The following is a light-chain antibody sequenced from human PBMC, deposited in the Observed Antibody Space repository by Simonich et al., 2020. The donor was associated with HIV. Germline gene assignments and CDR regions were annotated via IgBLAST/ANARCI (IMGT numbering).Light chain of an antibody. CDR3: QQYYSSPPT. CDR2: WAS. V-gene: IGKV4-1*01. J-gene: IGKJ1*01. Sequence: DIVMTQSPDSLAVSLGERATINCKSSQSVLYSSNNKNFLAWYQQKPGQPPKLLIYWASTWESGVPDRFSGSESGTDFTLTISCLQAEDVAVYYCQQYYSSPPTFGQGTKVEIK. CDR1: QSVLYSSNNKNF.